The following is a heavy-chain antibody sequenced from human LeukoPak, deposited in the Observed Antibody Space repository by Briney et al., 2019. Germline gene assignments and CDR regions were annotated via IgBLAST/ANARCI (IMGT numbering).Heavy chain of an antibody. J-gene: IGHJ6*03. V-gene: IGHV4-4*07. Sequence: PSETLSLTCTVSGGSISSYYWSWIRQPAGKGLEWIGRIYTSGSTNYNPSLKSRVTMSVDTSKNQFSLKLSSVTAADTAVYYCARSGSGDRYYYYYTDVWGKGTTVTVSS. CDR3: ARSGSGDRYYYYYTDV. CDR1: GGSISSYY. CDR2: IYTSGST. D-gene: IGHD3-10*01.